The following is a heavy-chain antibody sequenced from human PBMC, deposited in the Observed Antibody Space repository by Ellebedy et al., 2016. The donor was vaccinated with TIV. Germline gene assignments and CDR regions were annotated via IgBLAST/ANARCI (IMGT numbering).Heavy chain of an antibody. CDR1: GFTFSSYG. Sequence: GGSLRLSCAASGFTFSSYGMHWVRQAPGKGLEWVAVISDDGSKKYYADSVKGRFTISRDNAKNSLYLQMNSLRDEDTAVYYCARVAGGLYSNFDYWGQGTLVTVSS. J-gene: IGHJ4*02. D-gene: IGHD1-26*01. CDR3: ARVAGGLYSNFDY. CDR2: ISDDGSKK. V-gene: IGHV3-30*03.